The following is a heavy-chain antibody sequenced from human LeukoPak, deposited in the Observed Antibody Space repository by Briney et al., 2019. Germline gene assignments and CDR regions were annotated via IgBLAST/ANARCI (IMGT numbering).Heavy chain of an antibody. V-gene: IGHV4-39*01. Sequence: SETLSLTCTVSGGSISSRTYYWGWIRQALGKGLEWIGSVYYTGGTYYNPSLKSRHTISLDTSNSQFSLKLSSVTAADTAMYYCTQERAGTIVDCWGQGTLVTVSS. CDR1: GGSISSRTYY. CDR3: TQERAGTIVDC. D-gene: IGHD1-7*01. J-gene: IGHJ4*02. CDR2: VYYTGGT.